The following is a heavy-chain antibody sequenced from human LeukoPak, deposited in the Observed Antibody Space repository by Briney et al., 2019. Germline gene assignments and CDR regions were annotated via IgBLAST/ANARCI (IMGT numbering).Heavy chain of an antibody. J-gene: IGHJ4*02. CDR1: GFTFSSYG. CDR3: ARGLAAAGLYFDY. V-gene: IGHV3-33*01. Sequence: GRCLRLSCAASGFTFSSYGMHWVRQAPGKGLEWVAVIWYDGSNKYYADSVKGRFTISRDNSKNTLYLQMNSLRAEDTAVYYCARGLAAAGLYFDYWGQGPLVPVSS. D-gene: IGHD6-13*01. CDR2: IWYDGSNK.